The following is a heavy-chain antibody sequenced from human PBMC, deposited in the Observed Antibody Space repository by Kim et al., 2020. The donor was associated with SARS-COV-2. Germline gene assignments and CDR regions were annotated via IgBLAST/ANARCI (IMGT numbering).Heavy chain of an antibody. J-gene: IGHJ6*02. V-gene: IGHV3-43*02. CDR2: ISGDGGST. Sequence: GGSLRLSCAASGFTFEDYAMHWVRQAPGKGLEWVSLISGDGGSTYYADSVKGRFTISRDNSKNSLYLQMNSLRTEDTALYYCAKDYVPLVVVPAAIRYSYGMDVWGQGTTVTVSS. CDR1: GFTFEDYA. CDR3: AKDYVPLVVVPAAIRYSYGMDV. D-gene: IGHD2-2*02.